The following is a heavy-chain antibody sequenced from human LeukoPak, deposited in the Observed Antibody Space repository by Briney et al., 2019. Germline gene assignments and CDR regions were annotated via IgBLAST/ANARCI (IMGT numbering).Heavy chain of an antibody. J-gene: IGHJ4*02. CDR3: ARGHHIYGSSCCDY. CDR1: GFTYSSYE. Sequence: GGSLRLPCAASGFTYSSYEMNWVRQAPGKGREWVSYISSSGSTIYYADSVKGRFTISRDNAKNSLYLQTNSLRAEDTAVYYCARGHHIYGSSCCDYWGQGTMVTVSS. CDR2: ISSSGSTI. V-gene: IGHV3-48*03. D-gene: IGHD2-2*01.